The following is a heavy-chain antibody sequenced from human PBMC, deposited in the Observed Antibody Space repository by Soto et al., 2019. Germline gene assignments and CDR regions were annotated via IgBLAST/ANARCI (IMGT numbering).Heavy chain of an antibody. CDR2: ISSSTS. J-gene: IGHJ3*02. V-gene: IGHV3-21*01. D-gene: IGHD4-17*01. CDR1: GFTFSTYS. Sequence: EVQLVESGGGLVKPGGSLRLSCAASGFTFSTYSMNWVRQAPGKGLEWVSSISSSTSYYAESLKGRFTISRDNAKNSRSLQMNSLRAEDTAVYYCARGAYGDYAFDMWGQGTMVTVSS. CDR3: ARGAYGDYAFDM.